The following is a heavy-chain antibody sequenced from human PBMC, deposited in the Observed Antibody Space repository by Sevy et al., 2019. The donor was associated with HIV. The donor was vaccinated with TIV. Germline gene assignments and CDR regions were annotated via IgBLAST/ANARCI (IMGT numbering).Heavy chain of an antibody. CDR2: VYYTGGT. V-gene: IGHV4-59*08. Sequence: SETLSLTCTVSGGSINSDHWNWIRQPPGKGLEWIGYVYYTGGTNYNPSLKNRVTISVDRTKNQSSLKLTSVTAADTAVYYCERRNDFDIWGQGTMVTVSS. J-gene: IGHJ3*02. CDR1: GGSINSDH. CDR3: ERRNDFDI.